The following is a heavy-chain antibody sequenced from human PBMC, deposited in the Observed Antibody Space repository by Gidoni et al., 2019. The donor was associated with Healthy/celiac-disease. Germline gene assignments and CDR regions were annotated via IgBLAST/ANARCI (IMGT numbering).Heavy chain of an antibody. CDR3: AKDLRIAAAPGAFDI. J-gene: IGHJ3*02. Sequence: QVQLVESGGGVVQPGRSLRLSCAASGFTFSSYGMHWVRQAPGKGLEWVAVISYDGSNKYYADSVKGRFTISRDNSKNTLYLQMNSLRAEDTAVYYCAKDLRIAAAPGAFDIWGQGTMVTVSS. CDR2: ISYDGSNK. CDR1: GFTFSSYG. D-gene: IGHD6-13*01. V-gene: IGHV3-30*18.